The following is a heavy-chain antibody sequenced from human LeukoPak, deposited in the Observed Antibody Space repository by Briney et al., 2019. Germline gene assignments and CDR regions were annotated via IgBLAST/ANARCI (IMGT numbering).Heavy chain of an antibody. D-gene: IGHD3-10*01. CDR2: IHPNSGVT. V-gene: IGHV1-2*02. CDR3: ARWQEGSGTYYIDY. J-gene: IGHJ4*02. CDR1: GYTFTSYY. Sequence: ASVKVSCKTSGYTFTSYYMKWVRQSPGQGREWMGWIHPNSGVTNYAPKFQGRITLPRDTSISTDCMELSSLRSDDTALYYCARWQEGSGTYYIDYWGQGALVTVSS.